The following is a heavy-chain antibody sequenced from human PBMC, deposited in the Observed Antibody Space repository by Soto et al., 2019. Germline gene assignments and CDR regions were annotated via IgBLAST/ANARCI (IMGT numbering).Heavy chain of an antibody. CDR2: VYYRGRS. CDR3: VSQRTTVLTQAYFDY. D-gene: IGHD4-17*01. CDR1: GGSVTNTSYY. J-gene: IGHJ4*02. Sequence: SETLSLNCAVSGGSVTNTSYYWVWILQSPGKGLEWIGSVYYRGRSYSKSSVKSRVTISVDTSKNQFSLNFNSVTASDTALYYCVSQRTTVLTQAYFDYWGPGALVTVS. V-gene: IGHV4-39*01.